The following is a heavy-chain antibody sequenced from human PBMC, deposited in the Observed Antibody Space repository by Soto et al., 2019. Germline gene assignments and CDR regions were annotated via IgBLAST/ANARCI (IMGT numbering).Heavy chain of an antibody. J-gene: IGHJ6*02. CDR1: GGSISSYY. CDR3: ARSPLAYCSSTSCYNYYYGMDV. D-gene: IGHD2-2*01. CDR2: IYYSGST. V-gene: IGHV4-59*01. Sequence: SETLSLTCTVSGGSISSYYWIWIRQPPGKGLEWIGYIYYSGSTNYNPSLKSRVTISVDTSKNQFSLKLSSVTAADTAVYYCARSPLAYCSSTSCYNYYYGMDVWGQGTTVTVSS.